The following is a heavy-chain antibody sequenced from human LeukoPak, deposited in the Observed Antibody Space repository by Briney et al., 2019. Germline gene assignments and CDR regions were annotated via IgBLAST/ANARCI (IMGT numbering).Heavy chain of an antibody. CDR2: ISYDGSNK. D-gene: IGHD6-13*01. CDR1: GFTFSSYA. Sequence: GRSLRLSCAASGFTFSSYAMHWVRQAPGKGLEWVAVISYDGSNKYYADSVKGRFTISRDNAKNSLYLQVNSLRAEDTAVYYCARDYSSSSGKHAFDIWGQGTMVTVSS. CDR3: ARDYSSSSGKHAFDI. J-gene: IGHJ3*02. V-gene: IGHV3-30-3*01.